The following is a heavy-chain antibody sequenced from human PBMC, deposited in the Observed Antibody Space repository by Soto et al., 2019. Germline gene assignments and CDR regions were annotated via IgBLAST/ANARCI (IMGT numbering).Heavy chain of an antibody. V-gene: IGHV3-73*01. D-gene: IGHD5-18*01. CDR2: IRSKANSYAT. Sequence: TGGSLRLSCAASGFTFSGSAMHWVRQAAGEGLEWVGRIRSKANSYATAYAASVKGRFTISRDDSKHTAYLQMNSLKTEDTAVYYCTSRIQLWRPIDYWGQGTLVTVSS. J-gene: IGHJ4*02. CDR3: TSRIQLWRPIDY. CDR1: GFTFSGSA.